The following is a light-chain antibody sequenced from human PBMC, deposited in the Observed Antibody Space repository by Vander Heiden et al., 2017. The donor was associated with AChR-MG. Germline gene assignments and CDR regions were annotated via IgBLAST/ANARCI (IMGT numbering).Light chain of an antibody. CDR1: SLRSFY. CDR2: GKN. CDR3: HSQDSSGNHCV. V-gene: IGLV3-19*01. Sequence: SSELTQDPAVSVALGQTVRTTCQGDSLRSFYASWYQQKPGQAPVLVIYGKNNRPSGIPDRFSGSSSGYTSSLTITGALAEDEADYYCHSQDSSGNHCVFGGGTKLTVL. J-gene: IGLJ3*02.